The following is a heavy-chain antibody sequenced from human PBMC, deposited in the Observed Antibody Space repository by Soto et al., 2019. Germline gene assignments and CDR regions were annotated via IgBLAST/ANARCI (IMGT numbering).Heavy chain of an antibody. CDR2: IHYTGST. V-gene: IGHV4-59*01. CDR3: ARESSSRYDWFDP. Sequence: QVQLQESGPGLVKPSETLSLTCSVFGGSISSYYWSWIRQPPGKGLEWIGYIHYTGSTNYNPSLDNRVTISVDTSKNQFSLTLSSVTAADTAVYYCARESSSRYDWFDPWGQGALVTVSS. D-gene: IGHD5-12*01. CDR1: GGSISSYY. J-gene: IGHJ5*02.